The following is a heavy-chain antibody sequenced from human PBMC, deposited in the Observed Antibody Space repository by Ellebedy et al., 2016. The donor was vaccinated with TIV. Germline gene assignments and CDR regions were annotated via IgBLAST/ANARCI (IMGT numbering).Heavy chain of an antibody. V-gene: IGHV4-34*01. CDR2: INLGGST. Sequence: SETLSLTCAVYGGSFSGYYWSWIRQPPGKGLEWIGEINLGGSTNYNPSLKSRVTISVDTSKNQFSLKLSSVTAADTAMYYCTRGGTSYSDYWGQGTLVTVSS. CDR1: GGSFSGYY. J-gene: IGHJ4*02. CDR3: TRGGTSYSDY. D-gene: IGHD1-1*01.